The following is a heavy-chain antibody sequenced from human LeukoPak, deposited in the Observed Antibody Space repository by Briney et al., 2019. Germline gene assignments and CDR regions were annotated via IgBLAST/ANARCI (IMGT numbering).Heavy chain of an antibody. V-gene: IGHV4-31*03. CDR2: IYYSGST. CDR3: GGYYYYYYYIDV. CDR1: GGSISSGGYY. D-gene: IGHD3-22*01. J-gene: IGHJ6*03. Sequence: SETLSLTCTVSGGSISSGGYYWSWIRQHPGKGLEWIGYIYYSGSTYYNPSLKSRVTISVDTSKNQFSLKLTSVTAADTAVYYCGGYYYYYYYIDVWGKGTTVTVSS.